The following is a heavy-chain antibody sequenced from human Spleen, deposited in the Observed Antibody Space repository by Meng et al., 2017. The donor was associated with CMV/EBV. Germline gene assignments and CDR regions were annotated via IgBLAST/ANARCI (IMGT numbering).Heavy chain of an antibody. D-gene: IGHD6-6*01. CDR2: IYYSGST. Sequence: SETLSLTCTISGDSISGYYWSWIRQPPGKGLEWIGYIYYSGSTNYNPSLKSRVTISVDTSKNQFSLKLSSVTAADTAVYYCARSVANYYYGLDVWGQGTTVTVSS. V-gene: IGHV4-59*01. CDR3: ARSVANYYYGLDV. J-gene: IGHJ6*02. CDR1: GDSISGYY.